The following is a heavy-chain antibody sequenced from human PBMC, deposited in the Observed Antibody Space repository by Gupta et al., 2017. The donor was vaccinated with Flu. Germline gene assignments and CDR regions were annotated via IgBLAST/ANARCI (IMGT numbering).Heavy chain of an antibody. V-gene: IGHV3-23*01. J-gene: IGHJ5*02. CDR2: ISGSSGST. Sequence: EVQLLESGGGLVQPGGSLRLSCAASGFTFSSYAMSWVRQAPGKGLEWVSVISGSSGSTYYADSVKGRFTISRDNSKNTLYLQMNSLRAEDTAVYYCAKSGGGGLWDNWFDPWGQGTLVTVSS. CDR3: AKSGGGGLWDNWFDP. D-gene: IGHD2-15*01. CDR1: GFTFSSYA.